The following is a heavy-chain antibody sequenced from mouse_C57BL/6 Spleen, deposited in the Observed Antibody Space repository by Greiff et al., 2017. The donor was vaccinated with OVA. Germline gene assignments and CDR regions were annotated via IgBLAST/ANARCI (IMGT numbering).Heavy chain of an antibody. CDR1: GYAFSSSW. J-gene: IGHJ1*03. D-gene: IGHD1-1*01. CDR3: ARDYGSPHWYFDV. CDR2: IYPGDGDT. Sequence: VKLQESGPELVKPGASVKISCKASGYAFSSSWMNWVKQRPGKGLEWIGRIYPGDGDTNYNGKFKGKATLTADKSSSTAYMQLSSLTSEDSAVYFCARDYGSPHWYFDVWGTGTTVTVSS. V-gene: IGHV1-82*01.